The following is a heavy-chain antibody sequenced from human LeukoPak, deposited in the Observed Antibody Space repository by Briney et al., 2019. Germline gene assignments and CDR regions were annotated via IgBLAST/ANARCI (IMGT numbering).Heavy chain of an antibody. CDR1: EGSISSYH. Sequence: SETLSLTCTVSEGSISSYHWSWIRHPPGKGLEWIGSIYYGGPPKYNPTLASRVTISVDTSKNRFSLELTSETAADTAVYFCARDRWEWFGESSYAMDVWGKGTTVTVSS. CDR2: IYYGGPP. CDR3: ARDRWEWFGESSYAMDV. D-gene: IGHD3-10*01. J-gene: IGHJ6*04. V-gene: IGHV4-59*01.